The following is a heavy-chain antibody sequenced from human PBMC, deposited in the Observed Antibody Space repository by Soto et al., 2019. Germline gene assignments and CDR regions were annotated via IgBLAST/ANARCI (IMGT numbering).Heavy chain of an antibody. CDR2: IRSKAYGGTT. J-gene: IGHJ4*02. D-gene: IGHD6-13*01. Sequence: GSLRLSCTASGFTFGDYAMSWFRQAPGKGLEWVGFIRSKAYGGTTEYAASVKGRFTISRDDSKSIAYLQMNSLKTEDTAVYYCCPRIAAGPIPPQWGQGTLVTVAS. V-gene: IGHV3-49*03. CDR3: CPRIAAGPIPPQ. CDR1: GFTFGDYA.